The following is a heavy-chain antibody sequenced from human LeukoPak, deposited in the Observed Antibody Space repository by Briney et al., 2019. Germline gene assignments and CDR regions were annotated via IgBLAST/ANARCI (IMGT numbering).Heavy chain of an antibody. CDR1: GYTFTSYG. V-gene: IGHV1-18*01. CDR3: ATDLRYYYDSSGYYYFDY. D-gene: IGHD3-22*01. CDR2: ISAYNGNT. Sequence: ASVKVSCKASGYTFTSYGISWVRQAPGQGLEWMGWISAYNGNTNYAQKLQGRVTMTTDTSTSTAYMELRSLRSDDTAVYYCATDLRYYYDSSGYYYFDYWGQGTLVTVSS. J-gene: IGHJ4*02.